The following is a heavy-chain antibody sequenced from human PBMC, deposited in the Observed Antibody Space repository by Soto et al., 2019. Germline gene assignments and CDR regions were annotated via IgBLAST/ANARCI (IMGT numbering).Heavy chain of an antibody. CDR3: AKKVNSGPGSQYFDY. CDR1: GFTFSSYS. J-gene: IGHJ4*02. D-gene: IGHD3-10*01. CDR2: FRTSGDGGTT. V-gene: IGHV3-23*01. Sequence: PGGSLRLSCAASGFTFSSYSMSWVRQAPGKGLEWVSGFRTSGDGGTTYYADSVKGRFTISRDNSNNMLFLQMNSLRAEDTAIYYCAKKVNSGPGSQYFDYWGQGTLVTVSS.